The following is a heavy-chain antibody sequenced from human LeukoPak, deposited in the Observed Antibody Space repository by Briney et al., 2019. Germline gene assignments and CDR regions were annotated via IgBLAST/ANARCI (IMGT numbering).Heavy chain of an antibody. CDR3: AKDNPVLDY. CDR1: GFPFSSHG. CDR2: IQYDEGNK. J-gene: IGHJ4*02. V-gene: IGHV3-30*02. Sequence: PGGSLRLSCVASGFPFSSHGMHWVRQAPDKRLEWVSFIQYDEGNKFYADSVRGRFTISRDISKNTLYLQMNSLRAEDTAVYFCAKDNPVLDYWGQGTLVTVSS. D-gene: IGHD3-10*02.